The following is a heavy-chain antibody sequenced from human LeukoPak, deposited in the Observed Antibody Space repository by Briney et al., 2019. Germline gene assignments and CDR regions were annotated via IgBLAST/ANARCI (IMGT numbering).Heavy chain of an antibody. CDR3: AKMVREFYTISYYFDY. J-gene: IGHJ4*02. D-gene: IGHD2-8*01. CDR2: ISRSGAGT. Sequence: GGSLRLSCAVSGFTFSSYAMNWVRQAPGKGLEWVSGISRSGAGTYYADSVKGRFTISRDNSKNTLYLQMNSLRAEDTAVYYCAKMVREFYTISYYFDYWGQGTLVTVSS. CDR1: GFTFSSYA. V-gene: IGHV3-23*01.